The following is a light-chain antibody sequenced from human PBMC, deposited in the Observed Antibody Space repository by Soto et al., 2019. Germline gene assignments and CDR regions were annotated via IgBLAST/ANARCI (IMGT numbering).Light chain of an antibody. Sequence: EIMLTQSPGTLSLSPGERATLSCRASQSVWSNFFAWYQQKPGQAPRLLIYGVSSRATDIPDRFSGGGSGTDSTLTISRLEPEDFAVYFCQQYGAPPTTFGGGTTVEIK. J-gene: IGKJ4*01. CDR2: GVS. CDR1: QSVWSNF. V-gene: IGKV3-20*01. CDR3: QQYGAPPTT.